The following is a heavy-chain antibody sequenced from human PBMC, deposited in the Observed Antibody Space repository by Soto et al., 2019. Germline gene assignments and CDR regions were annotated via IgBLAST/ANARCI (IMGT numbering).Heavy chain of an antibody. J-gene: IGHJ4*02. Sequence: EVQLVESGGGLVQPGGSLRLSCAGSGFTFSSNWMHWVRQDPGKGLVWVSRLNSDGTSASYADSVKGRFTISRDNAKNTLFLQMNSLTAEDAALYYCARGPSGRFGFDYWGQGTLVTVSS. V-gene: IGHV3-74*01. CDR3: ARGPSGRFGFDY. CDR2: LNSDGTSA. D-gene: IGHD6-19*01. CDR1: GFTFSSNW.